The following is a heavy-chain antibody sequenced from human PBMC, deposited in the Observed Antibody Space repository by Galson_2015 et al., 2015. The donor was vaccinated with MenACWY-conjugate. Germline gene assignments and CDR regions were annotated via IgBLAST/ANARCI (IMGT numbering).Heavy chain of an antibody. CDR2: AFYNGTS. V-gene: IGHV4-39*07. CDR1: GASITTTDFY. Sequence: ETLSLTCTASGASITTTDFYGGWIRQPPGEGLEWLGGAFYNGTSYHNPSPQGRVTLCVGTSKDPFFLNLNSATAAGAGVYYCARGSSYCPGGTCGYFWGQGTLVTVSS. D-gene: IGHD2-8*02. CDR3: ARGSSYCPGGTCGYF. J-gene: IGHJ4*02.